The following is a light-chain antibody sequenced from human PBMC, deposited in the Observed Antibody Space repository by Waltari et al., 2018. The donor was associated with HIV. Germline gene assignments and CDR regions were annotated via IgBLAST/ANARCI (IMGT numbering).Light chain of an antibody. CDR3: QSADSTGSYPDV. CDR1: ALPKQS. V-gene: IGLV3-25*03. Sequence: SYELTQPPSVSVSPGQTSRITCSGDALPKQSAYWYPPKPGQSPLLVIYKDNERPSGIPERFSGSSSGTTVTLTISGVHTEDEADYYCQSADSTGSYPDVFGTGTKVTVL. CDR2: KDN. J-gene: IGLJ1*01.